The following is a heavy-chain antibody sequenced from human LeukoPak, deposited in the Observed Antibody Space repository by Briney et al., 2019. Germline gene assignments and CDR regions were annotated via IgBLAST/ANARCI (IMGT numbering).Heavy chain of an antibody. J-gene: IGHJ4*02. CDR2: IWYDGSKK. CDR1: GYTFSSYG. Sequence: PGRSLRLSCAASGYTFSSYGMHWVRQAPGKGLEWVAVIWYDGSKKYYADSVKGRFTISRDNSKNTLYLQMHSLRAEDTAVYYCARDTSSTFDYWGQGTLVTVSS. V-gene: IGHV3-33*01. D-gene: IGHD6-13*01. CDR3: ARDTSSTFDY.